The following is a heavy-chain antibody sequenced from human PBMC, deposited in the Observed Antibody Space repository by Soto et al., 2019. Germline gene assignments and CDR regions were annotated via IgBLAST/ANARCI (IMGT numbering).Heavy chain of an antibody. J-gene: IGHJ5*02. CDR2: INHIGST. Sequence: SETLSLTCPVYGGSFSGYYWSWIRQPPGKGLEWIGEINHIGSTNYNPSLKSRVTISVDTYKNQFSLKLSSVTAADTAVYYCARGAEYYDILTGYSANWFDPWGQGTLVTVSS. D-gene: IGHD3-9*01. CDR3: ARGAEYYDILTGYSANWFDP. V-gene: IGHV4-34*01. CDR1: GGSFSGYY.